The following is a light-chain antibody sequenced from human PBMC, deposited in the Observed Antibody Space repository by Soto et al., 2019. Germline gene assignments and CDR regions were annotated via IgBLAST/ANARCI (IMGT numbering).Light chain of an antibody. J-gene: IGLJ3*02. V-gene: IGLV1-40*01. CDR3: QSYDSSLSDWV. CDR2: GNT. Sequence: QSVLTQPPSVSGAPGQRVTITCTGGSSNIGAPYDVHWYQQLPGTAPKLLIYGNTNRPSGVPDRFSGSKSGTSASLAITGLQAEDEADYYCQSYDSSLSDWVFGGGTQLTVL. CDR1: SSNIGAPYD.